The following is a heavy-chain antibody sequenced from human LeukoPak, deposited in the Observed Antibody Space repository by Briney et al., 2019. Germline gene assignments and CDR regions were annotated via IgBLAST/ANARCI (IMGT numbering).Heavy chain of an antibody. CDR2: IWNAGTNT. Sequence: GGSPRLSCAASGFSFSTYGMHWVRQAPGKGLEWVALIWNAGTNTYYADSVKGRFTISRDNSKNTLYLQMNSLRAEDTAVYYCAGDTPPGGDYYFDYWGQGTLVIVSS. CDR1: GFSFSTYG. D-gene: IGHD3-16*01. J-gene: IGHJ4*02. CDR3: AGDTPPGGDYYFDY. V-gene: IGHV3-33*01.